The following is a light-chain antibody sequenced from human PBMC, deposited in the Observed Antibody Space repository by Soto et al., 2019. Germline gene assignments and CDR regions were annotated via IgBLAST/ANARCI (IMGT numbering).Light chain of an antibody. J-gene: IGKJ2*01. CDR3: LQDYNYPRT. V-gene: IGKV1-6*01. CDR1: QGIRND. CDR2: AAS. Sequence: AIQMTQSPSSLSASVGDRVTITCRASQGIRNDLGWYQQKPVKAPKLLIYAASTLQSGVPSIFSGSGSGTDFTLTISSLQPEDFASYYCLQDYNYPRTFGQGTKLEIK.